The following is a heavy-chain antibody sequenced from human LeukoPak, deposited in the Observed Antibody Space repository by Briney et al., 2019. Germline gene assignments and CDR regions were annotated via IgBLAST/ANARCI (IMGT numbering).Heavy chain of an antibody. D-gene: IGHD2-2*01. CDR1: GGSFSGYY. Sequence: SETLSLTCAVYGGSFSGYYWSWIRQPPGKGLEWIGEINHSGSTNYNPPLKSRVTISVDTSKNQFSLKLSSVTAADTAVYYCARGSYCSSTSCYGGGDWFDPWGQGTLVTVSS. CDR2: INHSGST. J-gene: IGHJ5*02. V-gene: IGHV4-34*01. CDR3: ARGSYCSSTSCYGGGDWFDP.